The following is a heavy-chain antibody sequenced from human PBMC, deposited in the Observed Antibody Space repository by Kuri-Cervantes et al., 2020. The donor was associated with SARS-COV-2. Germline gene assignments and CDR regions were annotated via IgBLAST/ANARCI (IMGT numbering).Heavy chain of an antibody. CDR2: VSYSGSA. V-gene: IGHV4-59*08. Sequence: SETLSLTCTVSGGSISSHYWSWIRQPPGKGLEWIGSVSYSGSAYYNPSLKSRVTIFVDTSKNQFSLKLSSVTAADTAVYYCARLTTGNYYDSSGYYPRGYFDYWGQGTLVTVSS. CDR3: ARLTTGNYYDSSGYYPRGYFDY. CDR1: GGSISSHY. J-gene: IGHJ4*02. D-gene: IGHD3-22*01.